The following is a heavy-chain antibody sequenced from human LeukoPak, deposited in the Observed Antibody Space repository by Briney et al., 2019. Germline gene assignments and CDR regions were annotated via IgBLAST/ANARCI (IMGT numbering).Heavy chain of an antibody. Sequence: GASVKVSCKASGGTFSSYAISWVRQAPGQGLEWMGRIIPIFGTANYAQKFQGRVTITTDESTSTAYMELSSLRSEDTAVYYCARAPRGYCSGGSCCESYYYYYMDVWGKGTTVTVSS. D-gene: IGHD2-15*01. J-gene: IGHJ6*03. CDR1: GGTFSSYA. V-gene: IGHV1-69*05. CDR2: IIPIFGTA. CDR3: ARAPRGYCSGGSCCESYYYYYMDV.